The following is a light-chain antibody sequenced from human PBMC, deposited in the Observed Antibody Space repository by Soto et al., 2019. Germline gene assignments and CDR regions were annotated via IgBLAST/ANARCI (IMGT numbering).Light chain of an antibody. V-gene: IGLV2-14*01. J-gene: IGLJ1*01. Sequence: QSALTQPASVSGSPGQSITISCTGTSRDVGGYNYVSWYQQHPGKAPKLMIYDVSNRPSGVSNRFSGSKSGNTASLTISGLQAEDEADYYCSSYTSSSTLVVFGTGTKLTVL. CDR2: DVS. CDR3: SSYTSSSTLVV. CDR1: SRDVGGYNY.